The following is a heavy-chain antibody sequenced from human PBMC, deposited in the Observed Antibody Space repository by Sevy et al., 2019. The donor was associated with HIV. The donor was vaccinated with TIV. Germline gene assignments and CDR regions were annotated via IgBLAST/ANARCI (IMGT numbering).Heavy chain of an antibody. CDR1: GFIVSSNY. CDR3: ARGMVFYVFDP. CDR2: FYSGGST. D-gene: IGHD2-8*01. J-gene: IGHJ5*02. Sequence: GGSLRLSCAASGFIVSSNYMSWVRQTPGKGLEWVSVFYSGGSTYYADSVKGRFTISRDNSKNTLYLQMNSLRAEDTAVYYCARGMVFYVFDPWGQGTLVTVSS. V-gene: IGHV3-53*01.